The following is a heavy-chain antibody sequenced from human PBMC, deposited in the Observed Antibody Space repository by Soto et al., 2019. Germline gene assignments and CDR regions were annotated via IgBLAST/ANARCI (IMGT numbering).Heavy chain of an antibody. Sequence: EVQLVESGGGLVQPGGSLRLSCAASGFTVSSNYMSWVRQAPGKGLEWVSGIYSGGRTYYAESVKGRFTISRNNSKNTLYLQMNRVRAEDTAVYYCARDKVHDYGDYDYYYYYMDVWGKGTTVTVSS. CDR3: ARDKVHDYGDYDYYYYYMDV. CDR2: IYSGGRT. D-gene: IGHD4-17*01. V-gene: IGHV3-66*01. J-gene: IGHJ6*03. CDR1: GFTVSSNY.